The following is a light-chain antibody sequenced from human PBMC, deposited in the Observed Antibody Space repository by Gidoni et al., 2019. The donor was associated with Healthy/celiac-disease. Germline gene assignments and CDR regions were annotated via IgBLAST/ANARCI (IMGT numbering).Light chain of an antibody. Sequence: SYELTQPLSVSVALGQTARITCGGNNIGSKNVHWYQQKQGQAPVLVIYRDTNRLSGIPERFSGSNSGNTATLTISRAQAGDEADYYCQVWDSSTAVFGGGTKLTVL. CDR1: NIGSKN. CDR3: QVWDSSTAV. CDR2: RDT. J-gene: IGLJ2*01. V-gene: IGLV3-9*01.